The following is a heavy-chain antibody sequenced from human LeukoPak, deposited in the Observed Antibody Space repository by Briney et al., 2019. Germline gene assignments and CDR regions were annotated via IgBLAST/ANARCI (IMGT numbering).Heavy chain of an antibody. V-gene: IGHV4-4*07. CDR1: GGSISSYY. Sequence: SETLSLTCTVSGGSISSYYWSWIRQPAGKGLEWIGRVYTSGTTNSNPSLKSRVTMSLDTSKNQFSLKLSSVTAADTAVYCCARGGSSWQSFDYWGQGTLVTVSS. J-gene: IGHJ4*02. CDR3: ARGGSSWQSFDY. D-gene: IGHD6-13*01. CDR2: VYTSGTT.